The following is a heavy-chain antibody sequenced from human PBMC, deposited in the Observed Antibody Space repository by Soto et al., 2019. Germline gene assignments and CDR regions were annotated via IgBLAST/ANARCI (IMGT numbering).Heavy chain of an antibody. CDR3: ARESQEGPLLRFLEWVKPQTYYYGMDV. CDR2: INPNSGGT. J-gene: IGHJ6*02. CDR1: GYTFTGYY. D-gene: IGHD3-3*01. Sequence: GASVKVSCKASGYTFTGYYMHWVRQAPGQGLEWMGWINPNSGGTNYAQKFQGWVTMTRDTSISTAYMELSRLRSDDTAVYYCARESQEGPLLRFLEWVKPQTYYYGMDVWGQGTTVTVSS. V-gene: IGHV1-2*04.